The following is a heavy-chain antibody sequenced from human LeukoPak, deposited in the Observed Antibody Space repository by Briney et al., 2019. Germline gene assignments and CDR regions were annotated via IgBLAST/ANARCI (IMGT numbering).Heavy chain of an antibody. J-gene: IGHJ4*02. D-gene: IGHD3-22*01. CDR2: IYYSGST. CDR1: GGSISSYY. Sequence: PSETLSLTCTVSGGSISSYYWSWIRQPPGKGLEWIGYIYYSGSTNYNPSLKSRVTISVDTSKNQFSLKLSSVTAADTAVYYCAREDYYDSSGYYGGVVYWGQGTLVTVSS. CDR3: AREDYYDSSGYYGGVVY. V-gene: IGHV4-59*12.